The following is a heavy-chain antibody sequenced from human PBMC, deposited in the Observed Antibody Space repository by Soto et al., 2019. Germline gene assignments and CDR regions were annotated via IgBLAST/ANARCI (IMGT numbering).Heavy chain of an antibody. CDR3: TKVDV. Sequence: QVEVVESGGDVVQPGRSLRLSCVGSGFTFISYDMHWVRQAPGKGLEWVGFISFDGSKKYYADSVEGRFTISRDNSKSTMYLEMNSLRPEDTAVYYCTKVDVWGPGTAVTVSS. J-gene: IGHJ6*01. CDR2: ISFDGSKK. CDR1: GFTFISYD. V-gene: IGHV3-30-3*01.